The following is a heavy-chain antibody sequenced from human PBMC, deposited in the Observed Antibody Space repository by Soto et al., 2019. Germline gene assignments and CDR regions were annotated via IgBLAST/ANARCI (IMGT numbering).Heavy chain of an antibody. CDR2: VYYLGST. D-gene: IGHD3-10*01. CDR1: VGSMSEYF. CDR3: ARDGYDGSGSPYPAY. V-gene: IGHV4-59*01. Sequence: PSETLSLTCTVSVGSMSEYFWSWIRQSPGKGLEWIGYVYYLGSTDYNPSPKSRVTISVDTSKRQFSLKLSSVTVADTAVYYCARDGYDGSGSPYPAYWGPGAQVTVSS. J-gene: IGHJ4*02.